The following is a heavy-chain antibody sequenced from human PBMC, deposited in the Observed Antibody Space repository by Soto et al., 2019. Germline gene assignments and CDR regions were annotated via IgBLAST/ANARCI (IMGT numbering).Heavy chain of an antibody. J-gene: IGHJ4*02. Sequence: QVQLVESGGGLVQPGRSLRLSCAASGFTVSSYAMHWVRQAPGKGLEWVAVISYDGSKKYYADSVNGRFTISRDTSKNTLYLQKNSLRAEDSAVDYCASPLVVALDYWGQGTLVTVSS. V-gene: IGHV3-30-3*01. D-gene: IGHD2-15*01. CDR1: GFTVSSYA. CDR3: ASPLVVALDY. CDR2: ISYDGSKK.